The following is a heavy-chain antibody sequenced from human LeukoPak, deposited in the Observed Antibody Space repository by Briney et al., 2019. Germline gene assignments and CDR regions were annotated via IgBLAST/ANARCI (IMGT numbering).Heavy chain of an antibody. J-gene: IGHJ4*02. V-gene: IGHV3-21*01. D-gene: IGHD5-12*01. Sequence: GGSLRLSCAASGLTFSSYSMNWVRQAPGKGLEWVSSISSSSSYIYYADSVKGRFTISRDNSKNTLYLQMNSLRAEDTAVYYCAKDISGYDFSLWGQGTLVTVSS. CDR2: ISSSSSYI. CDR3: AKDISGYDFSL. CDR1: GLTFSSYS.